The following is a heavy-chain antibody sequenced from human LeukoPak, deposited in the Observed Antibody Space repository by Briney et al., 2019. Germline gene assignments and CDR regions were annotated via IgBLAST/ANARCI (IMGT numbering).Heavy chain of an antibody. J-gene: IGHJ5*02. V-gene: IGHV1-8*01. CDR3: ARVYRSTMSRSDWFAP. Sequence: ASVKVSCKASGYTFTSYDINWVRQATGQGLEWMGWMNPNSGNTGYAQKFQGRVTMTRNTSISTAYMELSSLRSEDTAVYYCARVYRSTMSRSDWFAPWGQGTLVTVSS. CDR1: GYTFTSYD. CDR2: MNPNSGNT. D-gene: IGHD3-22*01.